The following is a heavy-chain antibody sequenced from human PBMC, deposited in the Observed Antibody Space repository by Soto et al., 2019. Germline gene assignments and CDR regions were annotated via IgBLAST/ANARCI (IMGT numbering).Heavy chain of an antibody. CDR1: GGSFSGYY. V-gene: IGHV4-34*01. J-gene: IGHJ5*02. CDR2: INHSGST. D-gene: IGHD6-13*01. Sequence: SETLSLTCAVYGGSFSGYYWSWIRQPPGKGLEWIGEINHSGSTNYNPSLNSRVTISVDTYKNQFSLKLSFVTAADMAVYYCARVVLYSRGWYSRWFDPWGQGTLVTVSS. CDR3: ARVVLYSRGWYSRWFDP.